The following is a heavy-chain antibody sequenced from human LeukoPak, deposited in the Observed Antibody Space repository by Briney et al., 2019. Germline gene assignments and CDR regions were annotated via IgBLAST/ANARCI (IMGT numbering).Heavy chain of an antibody. CDR3: ARWGQLLFRGDVDAFDI. D-gene: IGHD2-21*01. J-gene: IGHJ3*02. Sequence: PGGSLRLSCAASGFTFSSYSMNWVRQAPGKGLEWVSSISSSSSYIYYADSVKGRFTISRDNAKNSLYLQMNSLRAEDTAVYYCARWGQLLFRGDVDAFDIWGQGTMVTVSS. V-gene: IGHV3-21*01. CDR2: ISSSSSYI. CDR1: GFTFSSYS.